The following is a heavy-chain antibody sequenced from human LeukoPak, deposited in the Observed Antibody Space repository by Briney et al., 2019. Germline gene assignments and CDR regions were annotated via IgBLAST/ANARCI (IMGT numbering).Heavy chain of an antibody. CDR3: ARGFGRFGHRFGY. D-gene: IGHD3-10*01. V-gene: IGHV1-69*13. J-gene: IGHJ4*02. CDR2: IIPIFGTA. Sequence: SVKVSCKASGGTFSSYAISWVRQAPGQGLEWMGGIIPIFGTANYAQKFQGRVTITADESTSTAYMELSSLRSEDTAFYYCARGFGRFGHRFGYLGQGTLVTVSS. CDR1: GGTFSSYA.